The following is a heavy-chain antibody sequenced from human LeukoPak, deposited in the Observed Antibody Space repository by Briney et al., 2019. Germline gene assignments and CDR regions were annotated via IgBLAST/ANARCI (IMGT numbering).Heavy chain of an antibody. CDR2: IWYDGSNK. CDR3: ARGSYYYGSGSYLLFQH. J-gene: IGHJ1*01. V-gene: IGHV3-33*01. CDR1: GFTFSSYG. D-gene: IGHD3-10*01. Sequence: GGSLRLSCAASGFTFSSYGMHWVRQAPGKGLEWVAVIWYDGSNKYYADSVKGRFTISRDNSKNTLYLQMNSLRAEDTAVYYCARGSYYYGSGSYLLFQHWGQGTLVTVSS.